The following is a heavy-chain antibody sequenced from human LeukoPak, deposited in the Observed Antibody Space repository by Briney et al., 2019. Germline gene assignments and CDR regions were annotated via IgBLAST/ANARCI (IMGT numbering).Heavy chain of an antibody. CDR2: ISSSSSYI. CDR1: GFTFSSYS. CDR3: ARDRGIAVAVADY. V-gene: IGHV3-21*01. D-gene: IGHD6-19*01. Sequence: GGSLRLSCAASGFTFSSYSMNWVRQAPGKGLEWVSSISSSSSYIYYADSVKGRFTISRDNSKNTLYLQMNSLRAEDTAVYYCARDRGIAVAVADYWGQGTLVTVSS. J-gene: IGHJ4*02.